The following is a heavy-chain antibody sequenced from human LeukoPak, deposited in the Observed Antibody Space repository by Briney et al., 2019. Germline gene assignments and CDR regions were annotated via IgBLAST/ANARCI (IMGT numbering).Heavy chain of an antibody. CDR3: ARDYYDSSGYQSGFDY. CDR1: GGCISSYY. CDR2: IYTSGST. Sequence: SETLSLTCTVSGGCISSYYWSWIRQPAGKGLEWIGRIYTSGSTNYNPSLKSRVTMSVDTSKNQFSLKLSSVTAADTAVYYCARDYYDSSGYQSGFDYWGQGTLVTVSS. V-gene: IGHV4-4*07. J-gene: IGHJ4*02. D-gene: IGHD3-22*01.